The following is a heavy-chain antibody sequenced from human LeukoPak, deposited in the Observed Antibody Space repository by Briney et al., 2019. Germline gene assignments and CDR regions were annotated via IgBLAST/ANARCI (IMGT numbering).Heavy chain of an antibody. CDR2: IIPIFGTA. CDR1: GGTFSSYA. CDR3: ARDFYFYDSSGYFDY. Sequence: SVKVSCKASGGTFSSYAISWVRQAPGQGLEWMGGIIPIFGTANCAQKFQGRVTITADEPTTTAYMELSSLRSEDTAVYYCARDFYFYDSSGYFDYWGQGTLVTVSS. V-gene: IGHV1-69*13. D-gene: IGHD3-22*01. J-gene: IGHJ4*02.